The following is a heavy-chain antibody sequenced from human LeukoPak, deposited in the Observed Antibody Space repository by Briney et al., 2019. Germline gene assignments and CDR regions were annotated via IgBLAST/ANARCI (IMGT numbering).Heavy chain of an antibody. V-gene: IGHV3-30-3*01. Sequence: GGSLRLSCAASGFTFSSYAMHWVRQAPGKGLEWVAVISYDGSNKYYADSVKGRFTISRDNSKNTLYLQMNSLRAEDTAVYYCAKDGYHEELDYFDYWGQGTLVTVSS. CDR2: ISYDGSNK. J-gene: IGHJ4*02. D-gene: IGHD1-26*01. CDR1: GFTFSSYA. CDR3: AKDGYHEELDYFDY.